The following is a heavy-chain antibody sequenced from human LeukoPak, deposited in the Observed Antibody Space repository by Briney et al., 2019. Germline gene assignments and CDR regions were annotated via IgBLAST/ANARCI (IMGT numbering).Heavy chain of an antibody. J-gene: IGHJ4*02. Sequence: GASVKVSCKASGGTFSSYAISWVRQAPGQGLEWMGGIIPIFGTANYAQKFQGRVTITADKSTSTAYMELSSLRSEDTAVYYCAKDLYARRGAFDYWGQGTLVTVSS. CDR3: AKDLYARRGAFDY. V-gene: IGHV1-69*06. D-gene: IGHD2-8*01. CDR2: IIPIFGTA. CDR1: GGTFSSYA.